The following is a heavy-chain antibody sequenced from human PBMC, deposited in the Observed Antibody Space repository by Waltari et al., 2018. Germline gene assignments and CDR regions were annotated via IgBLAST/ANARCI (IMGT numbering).Heavy chain of an antibody. V-gene: IGHV1-2*02. Sequence: QVQLVQSGPEVKKPGASVKVSCKTSAYTTGNYIHWVRQAPGQGLEWLGLINPNRGGTDYAEKFQDRVTLTRDTSISTVYMELSSLRSDDTAVYYCARVWFHSGFDFWGQGTLVAVTS. CDR1: AYTTGNY. D-gene: IGHD1-26*01. CDR3: ARVWFHSGFDF. J-gene: IGHJ4*02. CDR2: INPNRGGT.